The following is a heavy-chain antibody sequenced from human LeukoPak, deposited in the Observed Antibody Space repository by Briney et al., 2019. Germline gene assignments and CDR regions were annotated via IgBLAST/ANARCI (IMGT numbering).Heavy chain of an antibody. Sequence: PGRSLRLSCAASGFTFRSYAMHWVRQAPGKGLEWVAVISYDGSNKYYADSVKGRFTISRDNSKNTLYLQMNSLRAEDTAVYYCARARYCSGGSCQGLLDYWGQGTLVTVSS. CDR1: GFTFRSYA. CDR2: ISYDGSNK. J-gene: IGHJ4*02. V-gene: IGHV3-30*04. D-gene: IGHD2-15*01. CDR3: ARARYCSGGSCQGLLDY.